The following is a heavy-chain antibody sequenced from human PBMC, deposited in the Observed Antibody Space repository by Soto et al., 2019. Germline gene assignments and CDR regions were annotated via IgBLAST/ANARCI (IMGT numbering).Heavy chain of an antibody. V-gene: IGHV3-66*01. J-gene: IGHJ4*02. D-gene: IGHD3-16*02. CDR3: ARGQGYGYIWGSYRPADY. Sequence: GGSLRLSCAASGFTVSSNYMSWVRQAPGKGLEWVSVIYSGDDTYYADSVKGRFTISRDNSKNTLYLQMNSLRAEDTAVYYCARGQGYGYIWGSYRPADYWGQGTLVTVSS. CDR2: IYSGDDT. CDR1: GFTVSSNY.